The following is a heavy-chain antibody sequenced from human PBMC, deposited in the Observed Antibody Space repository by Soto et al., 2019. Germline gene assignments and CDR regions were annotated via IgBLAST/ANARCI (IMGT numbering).Heavy chain of an antibody. CDR3: ARDCSSTSCYPLYYYGMDV. CDR2: IIPIFGTA. Sequence: SVKVSCKASGGTFSSYATSWVRQAPGQGLEWMGGIIPIFGTANYAQKFQGRVTITADESTSTAYMELSSLRSEDTAVYYCARDCSSTSCYPLYYYGMDVWGQGTTVTVSS. V-gene: IGHV1-69*13. CDR1: GGTFSSYA. D-gene: IGHD2-2*01. J-gene: IGHJ6*02.